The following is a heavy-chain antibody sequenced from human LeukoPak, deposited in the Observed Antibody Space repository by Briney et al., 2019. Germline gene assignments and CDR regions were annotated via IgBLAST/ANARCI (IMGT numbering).Heavy chain of an antibody. V-gene: IGHV4-59*08. CDR2: VYYSGNT. J-gene: IGHJ4*02. CDR3: ARLSYYYDSSGYYYLDY. CDR1: GGSISSYY. Sequence: PSETLSLTCTVSGGSISSYYWSWIRQPPGKGLEWIGYVYYSGNTNYNPSLKSRVTISVDTSKNQFSLKLSSVTAADTAVYYCARLSYYYDSSGYYYLDYWGQGTLVTVSS. D-gene: IGHD3-22*01.